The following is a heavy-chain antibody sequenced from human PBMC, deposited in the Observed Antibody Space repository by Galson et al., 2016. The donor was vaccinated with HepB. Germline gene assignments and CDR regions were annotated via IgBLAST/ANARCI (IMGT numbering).Heavy chain of an antibody. D-gene: IGHD6-19*01. Sequence: SLRLSCAASGLTFSSYGMSWVRQAPGKGLEWVSTMSGRCGTTYYADSVKGRFTISRDNSRNTVFLQMHSLTAEDTAVYYCAKAPSGWSYYFDYWGQGIPVTVSS. V-gene: IGHV3-23*01. CDR1: GLTFSSYG. CDR3: AKAPSGWSYYFDY. CDR2: MSGRCGTT. J-gene: IGHJ4*02.